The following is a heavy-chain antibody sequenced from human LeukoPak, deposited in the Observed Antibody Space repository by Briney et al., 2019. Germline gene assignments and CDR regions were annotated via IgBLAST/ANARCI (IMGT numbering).Heavy chain of an antibody. CDR2: INARGDT. CDR3: VRGQVPAARGYNWFDP. Sequence: PSETLSLTCAVYGWSFKDYYWNWIRQPPGKGLEWIGEINARGDTNYNPSLKSRVTISVDTSKKQFSLRFTSTIAADTAVYYCVRGQVPAARGYNWFDPWGQGTLVTVSS. V-gene: IGHV4-34*01. J-gene: IGHJ5*02. D-gene: IGHD2-2*01. CDR1: GWSFKDYY.